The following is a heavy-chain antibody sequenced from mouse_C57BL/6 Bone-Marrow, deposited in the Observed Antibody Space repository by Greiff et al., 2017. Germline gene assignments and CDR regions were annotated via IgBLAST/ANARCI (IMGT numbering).Heavy chain of an antibody. CDR2: IDPENGDT. CDR3: TTLYYEGY. V-gene: IGHV14-4*01. Sequence: EVNVVESGAELVKPGASVKLSCTASGFNIKDDYMHWVKQRPEQGLEWIGWIDPENGDTEYASKFQGKATITADTSSNTAYLQLSSLTSEDTAVYYCTTLYYEGYWGQGTTLTVSS. D-gene: IGHD2-4*01. J-gene: IGHJ2*01. CDR1: GFNIKDDY.